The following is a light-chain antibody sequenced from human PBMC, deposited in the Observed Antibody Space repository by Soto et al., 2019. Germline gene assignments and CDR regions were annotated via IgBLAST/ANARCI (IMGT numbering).Light chain of an antibody. CDR2: GAS. Sequence: EIVLTQSPGTPSLSPGERATLSCRASQSVRNNYLAWYQQRPGQAPRLLIYGASSRATGIPDRFSGSGSGADFILTISRLEPEDFAVYYCQQYGSSPRTFGQGTKVDIK. V-gene: IGKV3-20*01. CDR1: QSVRNNY. CDR3: QQYGSSPRT. J-gene: IGKJ1*01.